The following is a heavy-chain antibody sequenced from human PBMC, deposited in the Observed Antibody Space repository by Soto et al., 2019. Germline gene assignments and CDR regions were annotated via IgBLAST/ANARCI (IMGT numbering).Heavy chain of an antibody. J-gene: IGHJ6*02. CDR3: ARGGGAPNSCSYSGVDV. D-gene: IGHD1-1*01. Sequence: QVQLVQSGAEVKTPGSSVKVSCKASGGTFSTYSISWVRQAPGHGLEWMGGSTPIFGTSKYAQNFQGRVTITADEATRTAYMELSSLGSDDTVVYYCARGGGAPNSCSYSGVDVWGQWTAVTVYS. CDR1: GGTFSTYS. CDR2: STPIFGTS. V-gene: IGHV1-69*01.